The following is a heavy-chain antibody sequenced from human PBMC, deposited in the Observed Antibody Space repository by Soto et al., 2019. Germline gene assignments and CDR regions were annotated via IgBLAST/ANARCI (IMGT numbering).Heavy chain of an antibody. Sequence: QVQLVQSGAEVKKPGSSVKVSCKASGGTFSSYAISWVRQAPGQGLEWMGGIIPIFGTANYAQKFQGRVTITADESTSTAYRGLSSLGSEDTAVYYCAGTSMRFGELAPAGNGFDPWGQGTLVTVSS. CDR2: IIPIFGTA. CDR1: GGTFSSYA. CDR3: AGTSMRFGELAPAGNGFDP. V-gene: IGHV1-69*01. J-gene: IGHJ5*02. D-gene: IGHD3-10*01.